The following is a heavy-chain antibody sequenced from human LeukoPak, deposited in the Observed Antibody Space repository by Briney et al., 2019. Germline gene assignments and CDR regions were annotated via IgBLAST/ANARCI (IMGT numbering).Heavy chain of an antibody. CDR2: ISGSGGST. CDR3: AKEAPDDYCHVLFDP. Sequence: AGSLSLSCAASGFTFSSYAMSWIRQPPGKGLEWIWAISGSGGSTYYADSVKGRFTISRDNSKNTLYLQMNSLRAEDTAVYYCAKEAPDDYCHVLFDPWGQGPLVTVSS. J-gene: IGHJ5*02. CDR1: GFTFSSYA. V-gene: IGHV3-23*01. D-gene: IGHD4-11*01.